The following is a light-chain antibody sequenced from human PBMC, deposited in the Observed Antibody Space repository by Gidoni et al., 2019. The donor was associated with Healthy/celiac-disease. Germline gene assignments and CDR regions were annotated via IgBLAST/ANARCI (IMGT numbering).Light chain of an antibody. CDR3: QQLNSYPLP. CDR1: QRISSY. J-gene: IGKJ4*01. V-gene: IGKV1-9*01. Sequence: DILLTQSPSFLPASVGDRGTITCRASQRISSYLAWYQQKPGKAPKLLIYAASTLQSGVPSRFSGSGSGTEFTLTISSLQPEEFATYYCQQLNSYPLPFGGGTKVEIK. CDR2: AAS.